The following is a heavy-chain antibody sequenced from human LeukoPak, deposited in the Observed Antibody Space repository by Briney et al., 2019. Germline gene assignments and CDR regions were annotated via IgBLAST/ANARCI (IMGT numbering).Heavy chain of an antibody. Sequence: SETLSLTCAVYGGSFSGYYWCWIRQPPGKGLEWIGEINHSGSTNYNPSLKSRVTISVDTSKNQFSLKLSSVTAADTAVYYCARDLNDAFDIWGQGTMVTVSS. CDR3: ARDLNDAFDI. J-gene: IGHJ3*02. CDR1: GGSFSGYY. CDR2: INHSGST. V-gene: IGHV4-34*01.